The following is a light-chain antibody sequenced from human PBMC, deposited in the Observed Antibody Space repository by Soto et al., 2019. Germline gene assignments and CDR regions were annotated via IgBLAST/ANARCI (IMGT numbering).Light chain of an antibody. CDR3: SSYRGSSTVV. J-gene: IGLJ2*01. V-gene: IGLV2-14*03. Sequence: QSALTQPASVSGSPGQSITISCTGTSSDVGGYNYVSWYQQHPGKAPKLMIYDVSNRPSGVSNRFSGSKSGNTASLTISGLQAEDEADYYCSSYRGSSTVVFGGGTKLTVL. CDR2: DVS. CDR1: SSDVGGYNY.